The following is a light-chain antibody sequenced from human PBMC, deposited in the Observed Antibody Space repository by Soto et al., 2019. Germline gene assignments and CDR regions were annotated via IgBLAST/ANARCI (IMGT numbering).Light chain of an antibody. Sequence: EIVITLSPATLSVSQGERATFSCRASHSVSSNLAWYQQKPGQAPRLLIYGASIRATGIPARFSGSGSGTDFTLTISRLDPEDFAVYYCQQYRSSPPLTFGGGTKVDIK. CDR3: QQYRSSPPLT. CDR1: HSVSSN. V-gene: IGKV3-15*01. CDR2: GAS. J-gene: IGKJ4*01.